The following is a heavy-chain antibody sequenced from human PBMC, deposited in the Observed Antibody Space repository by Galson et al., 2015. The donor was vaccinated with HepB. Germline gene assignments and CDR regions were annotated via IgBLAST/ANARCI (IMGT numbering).Heavy chain of an antibody. J-gene: IGHJ3*02. V-gene: IGHV3-21*01. CDR2: ISSSSSYI. CDR3: ARDALVVITQRGAFDI. Sequence: SLRLSCAASGFTFSSYSMNWVRQAPGKGLEWVSSISSSSSYIYYADSVKGRFTISRDNAKNSLYLQMNSLRAEDTAVYYCARDALVVITQRGAFDIWGQGTMVTVSP. D-gene: IGHD3-22*01. CDR1: GFTFSSYS.